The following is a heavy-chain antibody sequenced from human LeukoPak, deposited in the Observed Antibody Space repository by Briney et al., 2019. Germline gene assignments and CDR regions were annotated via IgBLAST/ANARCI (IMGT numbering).Heavy chain of an antibody. CDR1: GFTFSNSA. J-gene: IGHJ6*02. D-gene: IGHD3-16*01. Sequence: AGGSLRLSCAASGFTFSNSAMTWVRQSPGKGLEWVSDISASGDTAHYADSVKGRFTISRDNSKHTLYLQMNSLRAEDTAVYYCARGGPYGMDVWGQGTTVTVSS. V-gene: IGHV3-23*01. CDR3: ARGGPYGMDV. CDR2: ISASGDTA.